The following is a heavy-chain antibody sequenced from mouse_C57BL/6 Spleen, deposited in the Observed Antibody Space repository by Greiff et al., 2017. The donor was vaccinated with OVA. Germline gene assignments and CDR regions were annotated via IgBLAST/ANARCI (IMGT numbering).Heavy chain of an antibody. CDR3: ARGGLGQGYFDV. Sequence: QVQLQQSGAELARPGASVKLSCKASGYTFTSYGISWVKQRTGQGLEWIGEIYPRSGNTYYNEKFKGKATLTADKSSSTAYMELRSLTSEDSAVYFCARGGLGQGYFDVWGTGTTVTVSS. V-gene: IGHV1-81*01. J-gene: IGHJ1*03. CDR2: IYPRSGNT. D-gene: IGHD4-1*01. CDR1: GYTFTSYG.